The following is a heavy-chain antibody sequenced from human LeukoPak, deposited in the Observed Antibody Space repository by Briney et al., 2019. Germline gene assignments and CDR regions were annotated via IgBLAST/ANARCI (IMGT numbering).Heavy chain of an antibody. CDR1: GFIFSNFD. CDR3: ARDGADNSGYYFGSL. CDR2: IYSGGSP. D-gene: IGHD3-22*01. J-gene: IGHJ3*01. V-gene: IGHV3-53*01. Sequence: GGSLRLSCAASGFIFSNFDMSWVRQAPGKGLEWVSVIYSGGSPDYADSAKGRFTISTDNSKNTLYLQMNSLRVEDTAVYYCARDGADNSGYYFGSLWGQGTVVTVSS.